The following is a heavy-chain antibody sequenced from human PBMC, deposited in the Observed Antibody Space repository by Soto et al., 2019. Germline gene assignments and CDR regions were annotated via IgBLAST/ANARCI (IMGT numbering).Heavy chain of an antibody. J-gene: IGHJ3*01. Sequence: QVQLQESGPGLVKPSGTLSLTCAVSGGSISSSHWWTWVRQSPGKGLEYIGEISHSGTSNSNPSLKSRGTLSVDKSKNHFSLTLSSVTAAVTAVYYWARVVLTITRGAFDAWGQGTLVIVSS. CDR1: GGSISSSHW. V-gene: IGHV4-4*02. D-gene: IGHD3-9*01. CDR2: ISHSGTS. CDR3: ARVVLTITRGAFDA.